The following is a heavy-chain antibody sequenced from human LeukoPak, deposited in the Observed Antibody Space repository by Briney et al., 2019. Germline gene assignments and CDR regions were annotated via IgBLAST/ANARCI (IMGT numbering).Heavy chain of an antibody. D-gene: IGHD1-1*01. CDR1: CYSITGYD. V-gene: IGHV4-59*01. CDR2: AYHSGTT. CDR3: ARHGGTFDP. J-gene: IGHJ5*02. Sequence: PSETLSLTCSVSCYSITGYDWSWIRQPPGKGMEWIGYAYHSGTTNYNPSLKSRVTISIDTSESQFSVRLYYMSAADTAIYYCARHGGTFDPWGQGILVTVSP.